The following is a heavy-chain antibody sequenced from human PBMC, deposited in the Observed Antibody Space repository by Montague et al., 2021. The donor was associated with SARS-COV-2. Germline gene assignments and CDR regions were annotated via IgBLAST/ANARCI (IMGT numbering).Heavy chain of an antibody. J-gene: IGHJ3*01. V-gene: IGHV4-34*01. CDR1: SGSFSDYY. Sequence: SETPSLTCAVYSGSFSDYYWTWVRQPPGKGLEWIGEINHTGSASYNPSLKSRVTLSKDTSKNQFSLKLQSLTAADTAVYYCARGQVTISGVLIFIPAAGPLDVWGQGTLVTVSS. D-gene: IGHD3-3*01. CDR2: INHTGSA. CDR3: ARGQVTISGVLIFIPAAGPLDV.